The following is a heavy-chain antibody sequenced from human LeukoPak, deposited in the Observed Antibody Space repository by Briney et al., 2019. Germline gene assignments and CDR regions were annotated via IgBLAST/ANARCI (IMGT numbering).Heavy chain of an antibody. D-gene: IGHD3-9*01. J-gene: IGHJ5*02. CDR1: GYTFTNYG. CDR2: INAGNGNT. Sequence: ASVKVSCKTSGYTFTNYGMHWVRQAPGQRLEWMGWINAGNGNTKYSQKFQGRVTITRDTSASTAYMELSSLRSEDTAVYYCARGYEVLRYFDWLLDAGTTNWFDPWGQGTLVTVSS. CDR3: ARGYEVLRYFDWLLDAGTTNWFDP. V-gene: IGHV1-3*01.